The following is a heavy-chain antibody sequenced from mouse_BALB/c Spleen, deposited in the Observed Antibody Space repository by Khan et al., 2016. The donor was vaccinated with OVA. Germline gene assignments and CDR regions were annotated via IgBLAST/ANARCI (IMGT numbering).Heavy chain of an antibody. CDR1: GYTFTSYW. J-gene: IGHJ4*01. Sequence: DLVKPGASVKLSCKASGYTFTSYWINWIRQRPGQGLEWIGRIAPGSGSPYYNEMFKDKATLTVDTSSSTAYIQLSSLSSEDSAVYFCARENCYGSSHYAMDYWGHGTSVTVSS. CDR2: IAPGSGSP. CDR3: ARENCYGSSHYAMDY. D-gene: IGHD1-1*01. V-gene: IGHV1S41*01.